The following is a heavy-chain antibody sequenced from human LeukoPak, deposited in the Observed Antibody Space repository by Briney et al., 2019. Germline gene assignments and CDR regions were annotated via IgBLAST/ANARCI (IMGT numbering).Heavy chain of an antibody. Sequence: GGSLRLSCAASGFTFSSYSMNWVRQAPGKGLEWVSSISSSSSYIYYADSVKGRFTISRDNAKNSLYLQMNSLRVEDTAVYYCARDLRGYCNSVSCWGQGTLVTVSS. CDR2: ISSSSSYI. V-gene: IGHV3-21*01. D-gene: IGHD2/OR15-2a*01. CDR3: ARDLRGYCNSVSC. CDR1: GFTFSSYS. J-gene: IGHJ4*02.